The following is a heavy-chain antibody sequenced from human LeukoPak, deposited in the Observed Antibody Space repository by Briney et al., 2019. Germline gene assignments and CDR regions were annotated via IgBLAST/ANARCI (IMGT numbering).Heavy chain of an antibody. V-gene: IGHV1-18*01. CDR1: GYTFTSYG. Sequence: ASVKVSCKASGYTFTSYGISWVRQAPGQGLEWMGYIITYNGNTNYAQKLQGRVTMTTDTSTSTAYMELRSLRSDDTAVYYCARVSPGSSLDYWGQGTLVTVSS. D-gene: IGHD6-13*01. CDR2: IITYNGNT. J-gene: IGHJ4*02. CDR3: ARVSPGSSLDY.